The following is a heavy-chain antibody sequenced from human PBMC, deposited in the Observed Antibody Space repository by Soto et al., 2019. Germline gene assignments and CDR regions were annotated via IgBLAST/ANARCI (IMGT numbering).Heavy chain of an antibody. CDR2: FSAGGRT. CDR3: AKESLPEHYGDTLFDY. Sequence: GGSLRLSCAASGFSFSNYALSWVRQAPGKGLEWVSTFSAGGRTYYADSVKGCFTIARDSSQNTVHLQISDLRPEDTAVYYCAKESLPEHYGDTLFDYWGQGTRVTVSS. D-gene: IGHD4-17*01. J-gene: IGHJ4*02. V-gene: IGHV3-23*01. CDR1: GFSFSNYA.